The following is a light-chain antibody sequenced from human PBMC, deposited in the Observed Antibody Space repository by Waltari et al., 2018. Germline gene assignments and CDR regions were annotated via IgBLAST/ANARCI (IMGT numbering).Light chain of an antibody. CDR1: SNDIGNYDR. V-gene: IGLV2-23*01. Sequence: QSALTQPASVSGSPGQSITLSCTGTSNDIGNYDRVSLYQERPGEAPRLLMYGATKRSSCVSNRFSGSKSGKTASLTISGLQSEDEADYSCFSFVAANSFVFGPGTKVTVL. CDR2: GAT. CDR3: FSFVAANSFV. J-gene: IGLJ1*01.